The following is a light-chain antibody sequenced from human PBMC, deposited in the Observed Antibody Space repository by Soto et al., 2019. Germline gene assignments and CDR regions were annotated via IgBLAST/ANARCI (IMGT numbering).Light chain of an antibody. CDR3: QQYDEWPLT. CDR1: QNVKTR. Sequence: EKVMTQSPATLSVSPGERDTLSCRASQNVKTRLAWYQQKPGQAPRLLIYDAFTRATGIPARFSGSASGTEFTLTISSLQSEDFAVYYCQQYDEWPLTFGGGTKV. J-gene: IGKJ4*01. CDR2: DAF. V-gene: IGKV3-15*01.